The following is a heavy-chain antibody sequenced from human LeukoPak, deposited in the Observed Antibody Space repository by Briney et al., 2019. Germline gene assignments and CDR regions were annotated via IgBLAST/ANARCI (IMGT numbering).Heavy chain of an antibody. CDR2: IYYSGST. J-gene: IGHJ4*02. V-gene: IGHV4-59*01. CDR3: ARGGAAANDY. CDR1: GGSISSYY. Sequence: PSETLSLTCTVSGGSISSYYWSWIRRPPGKGLEWIGYIYYSGSTNYNPSLKSRVTISVDTSKNQFSLKLSSVTAADTAVYYCARGGAAANDYWGQGTLVTVSS. D-gene: IGHD2-2*01.